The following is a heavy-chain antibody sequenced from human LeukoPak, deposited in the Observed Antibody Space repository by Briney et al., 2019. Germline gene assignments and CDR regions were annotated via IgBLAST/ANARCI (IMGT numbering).Heavy chain of an antibody. Sequence: GGSLRLSCAASGSTFSSYAMNWVRQAPGKGLEWVSSVSSSSTNKFYADSVKGRFTISRDDAKNSLYLQMNSLRVEDTAVYYCARALVWIQLWPHGYYYYGMDVWGQGTTVTVSS. J-gene: IGHJ6*02. CDR3: ARALVWIQLWPHGYYYYGMDV. CDR2: VSSSSTNK. CDR1: GSTFSSYA. V-gene: IGHV3-21*01. D-gene: IGHD5-18*01.